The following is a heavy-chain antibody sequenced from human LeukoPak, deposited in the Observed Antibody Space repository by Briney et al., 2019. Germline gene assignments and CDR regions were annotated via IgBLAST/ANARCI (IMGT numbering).Heavy chain of an antibody. V-gene: IGHV1-46*01. D-gene: IGHD5-24*01. CDR2: INPSGGST. Sequence: ASVKVSCKASGYTFTSYYMHWVRQAPGQGLEWMGIINPSGGSTSYAQELQGRVTMTRDMSTSTVYMELSSLRSEDTAVYYCAGARDGYAYYFDYWGQGTLVTVSS. J-gene: IGHJ4*02. CDR3: AGARDGYAYYFDY. CDR1: GYTFTSYY.